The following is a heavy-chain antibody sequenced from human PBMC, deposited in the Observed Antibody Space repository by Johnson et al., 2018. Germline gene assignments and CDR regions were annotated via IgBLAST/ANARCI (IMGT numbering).Heavy chain of an antibody. D-gene: IGHD3-22*01. CDR1: GFTFSSYG. J-gene: IGHJ3*02. Sequence: QVRLVQSGGGVVQPGRSLRLSCAASGFTFSSYGMHWVRQAPGKGLEWVAVISYDGSNKYYADSVKGRFTISRDNSKNTLYLQMNSLRAEDTAVYYCANSRGYYDSSGYYAFDIWGQGTMVTVSS. CDR3: ANSRGYYDSSGYYAFDI. CDR2: ISYDGSNK. V-gene: IGHV3-30*18.